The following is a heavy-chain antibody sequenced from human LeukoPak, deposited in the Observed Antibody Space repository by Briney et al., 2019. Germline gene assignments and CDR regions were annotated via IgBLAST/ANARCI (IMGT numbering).Heavy chain of an antibody. D-gene: IGHD3-3*01. V-gene: IGHV4-38-2*02. CDR1: GYSISSGYY. CDR3: ARDGAYYDFWSGYRI. Sequence: ETLSLTCTVSGYSISSGYYWGWVRQPPGKGLEWIGSIYHSGTTYYNPSLKSRVTISVDTSKNQFSLNLSSVTAADTAVYYCARDGAYYDFWSGYRIWGQGTMVTVSS. J-gene: IGHJ3*02. CDR2: IYHSGTT.